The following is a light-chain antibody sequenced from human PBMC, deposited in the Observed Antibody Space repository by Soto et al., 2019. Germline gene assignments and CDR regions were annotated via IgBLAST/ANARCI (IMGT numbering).Light chain of an antibody. Sequence: EIVMTQAPSTLSVSPGESVTLYSRASQSVSSNLAWYQQKPGQAPRLLIYGASTRATDVPARFSGSGSGTEFTLTISSLQSEDLAVYYCQQYNNWPETFGQGTKVDIK. CDR1: QSVSSN. CDR3: QQYNNWPET. J-gene: IGKJ1*01. V-gene: IGKV3-15*01. CDR2: GAS.